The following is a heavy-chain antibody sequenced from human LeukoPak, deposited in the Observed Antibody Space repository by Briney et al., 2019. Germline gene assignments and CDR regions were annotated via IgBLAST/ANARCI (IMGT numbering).Heavy chain of an antibody. J-gene: IGHJ6*03. D-gene: IGHD3-10*01. CDR1: GFTFDDYG. Sequence: GGSLRLSCAASGFTFDDYGMSWVRQAPGKGLEWVSGINWNGGSTGYADSVKGRFTISRDNAKNSLYLQMNSLRAEDTAVYYCAREYGSGSYSETSYYYYYYMDVWGKGTTVTISS. CDR2: INWNGGST. CDR3: AREYGSGSYSETSYYYYYYMDV. V-gene: IGHV3-20*04.